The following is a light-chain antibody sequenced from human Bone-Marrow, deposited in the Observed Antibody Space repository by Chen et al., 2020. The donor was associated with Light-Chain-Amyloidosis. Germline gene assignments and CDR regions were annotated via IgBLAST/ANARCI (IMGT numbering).Light chain of an antibody. Sequence: NFMLTQPHSVSESPGKTVIISCTRSSGSIATNYVQWYQQRPGSSPTTVLYEDDQRPSVVPDRFSGSIDRSSNSASLTISGLKPEDEADYYCQSYQGSSQGVFGGGTKLTVL. CDR3: QSYQGSSQGV. CDR1: SGSIATNY. V-gene: IGLV6-57*01. CDR2: EDD. J-gene: IGLJ3*02.